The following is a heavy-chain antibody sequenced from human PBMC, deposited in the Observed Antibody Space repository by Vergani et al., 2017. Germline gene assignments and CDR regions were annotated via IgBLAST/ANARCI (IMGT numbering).Heavy chain of an antibody. D-gene: IGHD1-26*01. J-gene: IGHJ4*02. CDR1: RFPXSXXX. CDR2: ISNNGGST. V-gene: IGHV3-64D*06. Sequence: EVQLVESGGGFVQPGGSLPLSFSPSRFPXSXXXLXFLPRAPVKQLRCCSAISNNGGSTYYADSVKGRFTISRDNSKNTLYLQMSSLRAEDTAVYYCVKDSSGSYTGPFDYWGQGTLVTVSS. CDR3: VKDSSGSYTGPFDY.